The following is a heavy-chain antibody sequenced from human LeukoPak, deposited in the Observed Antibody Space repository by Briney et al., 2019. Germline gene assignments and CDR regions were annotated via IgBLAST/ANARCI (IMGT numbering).Heavy chain of an antibody. CDR2: ISGSGGST. CDR1: GFTFSNYA. J-gene: IGHJ4*02. Sequence: GGSLRLSCAASGFTFSNYAMSWVRQAPGEGLEWVSAISGSGGSTYYADSVEGRFTVSRDNSKNTLYLQMNSLRAEDTAVYYCAKGVCSSTSCSIDYWGQGTLVTVSS. CDR3: AKGVCSSTSCSIDY. D-gene: IGHD2-2*01. V-gene: IGHV3-23*01.